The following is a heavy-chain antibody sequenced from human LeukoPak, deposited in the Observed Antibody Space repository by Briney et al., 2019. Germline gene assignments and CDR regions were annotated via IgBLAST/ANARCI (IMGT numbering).Heavy chain of an antibody. CDR1: GGSICSYY. CDR3: AATGNYDSSGEYFQH. Sequence: SETLSLTCTVSGGSICSYYWSWIRQPAGKGLEWIGRIYTSGSTNYNPSLKSRVTMSVDTSKNQFSLKLSSVTAADTAVYYCAATGNYDSSGEYFQHWGQGTLVTVSS. J-gene: IGHJ1*01. V-gene: IGHV4-4*07. D-gene: IGHD3-22*01. CDR2: IYTSGST.